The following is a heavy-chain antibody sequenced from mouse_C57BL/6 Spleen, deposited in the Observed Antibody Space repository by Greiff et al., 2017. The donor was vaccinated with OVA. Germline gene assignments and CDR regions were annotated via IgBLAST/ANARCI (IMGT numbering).Heavy chain of an antibody. V-gene: IGHV1-18*01. CDR1: GYTFTDYN. J-gene: IGHJ3*01. CDR3: AREEGIQSWFAY. CDR2: INPNNGGT. Sequence: VQLQQSGPELVKPGASVKIPCKASGYTFTDYNMDWVKQSHGKSLEWIGDINPNNGGTIYNQKFKGKATLTVDKSSSTAYMELRSLTSEDTAVYYCAREEGIQSWFAYWGQGTLVTVSA.